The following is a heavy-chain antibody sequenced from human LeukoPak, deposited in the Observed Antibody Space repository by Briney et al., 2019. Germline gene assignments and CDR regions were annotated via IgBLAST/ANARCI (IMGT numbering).Heavy chain of an antibody. CDR2: ISSSSSYT. Sequence: GGSLRLSCAASGFTFSDYYMSWIRQAPGKGLEWVSYISSSSSYTNYADSVKGRFTISRDNAKNSLYLQMNSLRAEDTAVYYCAKDLYYDFWSGSYYYYGMDVWGQGTTVTVSS. J-gene: IGHJ6*02. CDR3: AKDLYYDFWSGSYYYYGMDV. D-gene: IGHD3-3*01. CDR1: GFTFSDYY. V-gene: IGHV3-11*05.